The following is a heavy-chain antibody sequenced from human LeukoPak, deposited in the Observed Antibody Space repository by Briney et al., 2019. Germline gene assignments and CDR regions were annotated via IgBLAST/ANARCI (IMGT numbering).Heavy chain of an antibody. D-gene: IGHD1-26*01. Sequence: SETLSLTCTASGGSISSSGYYWGWIRQPPGKGLEWIASIYYSGSTYYNPSLKSRVTISVDTSKNQLSLKLSSLTAADTAVYYCARHEYSGSYYGLSWFDPWGQGTLVTVSS. CDR1: GGSISSSGYY. CDR3: ARHEYSGSYYGLSWFDP. V-gene: IGHV4-39*01. J-gene: IGHJ5*02. CDR2: IYYSGST.